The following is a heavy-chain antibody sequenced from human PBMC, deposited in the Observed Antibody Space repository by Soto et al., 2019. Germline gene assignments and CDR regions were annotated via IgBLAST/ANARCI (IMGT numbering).Heavy chain of an antibody. CDR2: IYKSTTT. CDR1: GDSISTVDYF. CDR3: ARGRYCLTGRCFPNWFDS. J-gene: IGHJ5*01. Sequence: SETLSLTCSVSGDSISTVDYFWAWIRQPPGQALEYIGYIYKSTTTYYNPSFESRVAISLDTSKSQFSLTVTSVTAADTAVYFCARGRYCLTGRCFPNWFDSWGQGTLVTSPQ. V-gene: IGHV4-30-4*01. D-gene: IGHD2-15*01.